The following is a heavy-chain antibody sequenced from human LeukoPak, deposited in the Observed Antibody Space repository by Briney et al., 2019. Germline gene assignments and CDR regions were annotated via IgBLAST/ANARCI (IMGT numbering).Heavy chain of an antibody. D-gene: IGHD3-9*01. CDR3: ARADRILRYFDWLASNGMDV. J-gene: IGHJ6*02. CDR2: ISSSSSYI. V-gene: IGHV3-21*01. CDR1: GFTFSSYS. Sequence: TGGSLRLSCAASGFTFSSYSMNWVRQAPGKGLEWVSSISSSSSYIYYADSVKGRFTISRDNAKNSLYLQMNSLRAEDTAVYYCARADRILRYFDWLASNGMDVWGQGTTVTVSS.